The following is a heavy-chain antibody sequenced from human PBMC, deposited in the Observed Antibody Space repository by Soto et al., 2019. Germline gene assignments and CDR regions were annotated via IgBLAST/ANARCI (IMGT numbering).Heavy chain of an antibody. V-gene: IGHV3-7*04. CDR2: IKPDGSEK. D-gene: IGHD3-10*01. CDR1: GFTFSSYW. CDR3: VRDAHRGGDFDY. J-gene: IGHJ4*02. Sequence: EVQLVESGGGLVQPGGSLRLSCAASGFTFSSYWMVWVRQAPGKGLEWVANIKPDGSEKYYVDSVKGRFTISRDNAGKSLYLKMNSLRAEDTAVYYCVRDAHRGGDFDYWGQGTLVTVSS.